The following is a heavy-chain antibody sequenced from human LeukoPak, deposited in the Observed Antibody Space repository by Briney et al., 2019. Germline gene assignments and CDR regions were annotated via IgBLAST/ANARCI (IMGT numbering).Heavy chain of an antibody. CDR3: ARSETSFDY. D-gene: IGHD6-6*01. CDR1: GFTFSSYS. CDR2: ISSSSSSYI. J-gene: IGHJ4*02. Sequence: GGSLRLSCAASGFTFSSYSMSWVRQAAGKGLEWVSSISSSSSSYIYYAEAEKGRFTICISNAKNSLYLQMNSLRAEDTAVYYCARSETSFDYWGQGTLVTVSS. V-gene: IGHV3-21*01.